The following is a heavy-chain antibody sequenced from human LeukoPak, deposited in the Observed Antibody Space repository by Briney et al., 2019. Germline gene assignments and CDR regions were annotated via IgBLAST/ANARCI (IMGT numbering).Heavy chain of an antibody. CDR2: ISYDGSNK. V-gene: IGHV3-30-3*01. D-gene: IGHD3-10*01. J-gene: IGHJ4*02. CDR3: ARGSSLDY. CDR1: GFTFSSYA. Sequence: GSLCLSCAASGFTFSSYAMHWVRQAPGKGLEWVAVISYDGSNKYYADSVKGRFTISRDNSKNTLYLQMNSLRAEDTAVYYCARGSSLDYWGQGTLVTVSS.